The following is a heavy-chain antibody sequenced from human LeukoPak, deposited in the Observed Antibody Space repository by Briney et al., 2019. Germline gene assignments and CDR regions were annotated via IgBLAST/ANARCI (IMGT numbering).Heavy chain of an antibody. CDR1: GGSISSSNW. CDR3: ARYIVSYPHDAFDI. CDR2: IYYSGST. J-gene: IGHJ3*02. Sequence: PSGTLSLTCAVSGGSISSSNWWSWVRQPPGKGLEWIGYIYYSGSTSYNPSLKSRVTISVDTSKKQFSLKLSSVTAADTAFYYCARYIVSYPHDAFDIWGQGTMVTVSS. V-gene: IGHV4-4*02. D-gene: IGHD1-26*01.